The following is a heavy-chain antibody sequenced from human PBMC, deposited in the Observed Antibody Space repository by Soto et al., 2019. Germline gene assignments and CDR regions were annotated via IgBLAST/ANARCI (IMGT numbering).Heavy chain of an antibody. D-gene: IGHD5-12*01. V-gene: IGHV3-66*01. J-gene: IGHJ6*02. Sequence: GGSLRLSCAASGFTVSSNYMSWVRQAPGKGLEWVSVIYSGGSTYYADSVKGRFTISRDNSKNTLYLQMNSLRAEDTAVYYCARIRDGYNYADYYYGMDVWGQGTTVTVSS. CDR2: IYSGGST. CDR3: ARIRDGYNYADYYYGMDV. CDR1: GFTVSSNY.